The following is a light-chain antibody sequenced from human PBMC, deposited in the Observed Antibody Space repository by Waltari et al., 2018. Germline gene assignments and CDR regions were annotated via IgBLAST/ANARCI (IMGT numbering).Light chain of an antibody. V-gene: IGLV1-44*01. CDR2: RNN. CDR3: AAWDDSLNGVV. CDR1: SSNIGINT. J-gene: IGLJ2*01. Sequence: QSVLTQPPSASGTPGQRVTISCSGSSSNIGINTVNWYQQLPGTAPKLLIYRNNQRPSGVPDRVSGSKSGTSASLAISGLQSEDEADYHCAAWDDSLNGVVFGGGTKLTVL.